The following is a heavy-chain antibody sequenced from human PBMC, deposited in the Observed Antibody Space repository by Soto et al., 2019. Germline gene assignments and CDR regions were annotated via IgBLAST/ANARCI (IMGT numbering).Heavy chain of an antibody. Sequence: ASVKVSCKASGYTFTSYCISWVRQAPGQGLEWMGWISAYNGNTNYAQKLQGRVTMTTDTSTSTAYMELRSLRSDDTAVYYCARGGDSSGRPRYYGMDVWGQGTTVTVSS. J-gene: IGHJ6*02. CDR2: ISAYNGNT. D-gene: IGHD3-22*01. V-gene: IGHV1-18*04. CDR1: GYTFTSYC. CDR3: ARGGDSSGRPRYYGMDV.